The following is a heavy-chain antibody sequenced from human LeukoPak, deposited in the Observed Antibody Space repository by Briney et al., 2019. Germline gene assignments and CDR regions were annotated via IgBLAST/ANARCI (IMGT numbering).Heavy chain of an antibody. J-gene: IGHJ5*02. CDR3: AGGRGYSYGPKEP. V-gene: IGHV1-69*13. Sequence: SVKVSCKASGYTFTSYAISWVRQAPGQGLEWMGGIIPIFGTANYAQKFQGRVTITADESTSTAYMELSSLRSEDTAVYYCAGGRGYSYGPKEPWGQGTLVTVSS. CDR1: GYTFTSYA. CDR2: IIPIFGTA. D-gene: IGHD5-18*01.